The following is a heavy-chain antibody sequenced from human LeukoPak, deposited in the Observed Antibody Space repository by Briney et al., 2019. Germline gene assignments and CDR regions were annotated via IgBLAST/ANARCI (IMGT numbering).Heavy chain of an antibody. V-gene: IGHV3-48*04. Sequence: GGSLRLSCAASGFTFSSYSMNWVRQAPGKGLEWVSYISSSSSTIYYADSVKGRFTISRDNAKNSLYLQMNSLRAEDTAVYYCASTLDTAMVTSSMNYYYYGMDVWGQGTTVTVSS. D-gene: IGHD5-18*01. CDR1: GFTFSSYS. J-gene: IGHJ6*02. CDR3: ASTLDTAMVTSSMNYYYYGMDV. CDR2: ISSSSSTI.